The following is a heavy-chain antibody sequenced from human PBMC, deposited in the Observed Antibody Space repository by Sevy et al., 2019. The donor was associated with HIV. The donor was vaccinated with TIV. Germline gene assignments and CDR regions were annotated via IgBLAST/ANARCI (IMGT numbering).Heavy chain of an antibody. D-gene: IGHD5-12*01. J-gene: IGHJ4*02. Sequence: GGSLRLSCAASGFTVSSNYMSWVRQAPGKGLEWVSAIYSGGNTSYADSVKGRFTISRDNSKNTVYLQINSLRAEDTAVYYCARETISGYNLWGQGTLVTVSS. V-gene: IGHV3-53*01. CDR2: IYSGGNT. CDR3: ARETISGYNL. CDR1: GFTVSSNY.